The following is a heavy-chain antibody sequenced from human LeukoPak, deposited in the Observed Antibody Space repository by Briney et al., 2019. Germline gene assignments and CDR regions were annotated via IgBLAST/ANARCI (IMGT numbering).Heavy chain of an antibody. Sequence: GGSLRLSCAASGFTFSSYSINWVRQAPGKGLEWVSCVSSTSSFIYYADSVKGRFTISRDNAKNSLYLQMNSLKTEDTAVYYCTRVRSSSWYPADAFDIWGQGTMVTVSS. V-gene: IGHV3-21*03. D-gene: IGHD6-13*01. CDR3: TRVRSSSWYPADAFDI. CDR2: VSSTSSFI. CDR1: GFTFSSYS. J-gene: IGHJ3*02.